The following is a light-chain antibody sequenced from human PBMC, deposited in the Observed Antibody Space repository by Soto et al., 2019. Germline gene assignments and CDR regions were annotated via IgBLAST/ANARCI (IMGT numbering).Light chain of an antibody. Sequence: DIVMTQSPDSLAVSLGERATINCKSSQSISYSSNKKNQLAWYQQKPGQPPQLLIYWASTREAEVPDRFTGSGSGKDFTLTISSLQAEDVAVYYCQQYHSSPVTFGQGTRLEIK. J-gene: IGKJ5*01. V-gene: IGKV4-1*01. CDR3: QQYHSSPVT. CDR1: QSISYSSNKKNQ. CDR2: WAS.